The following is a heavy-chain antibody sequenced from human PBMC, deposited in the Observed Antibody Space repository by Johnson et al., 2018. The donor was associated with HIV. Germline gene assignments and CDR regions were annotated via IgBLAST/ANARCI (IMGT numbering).Heavy chain of an antibody. Sequence: VQLVESGGGLVQPGGSLRLSCAASGFTFSSYWMSWVRQAPGKGLEWVANIKQDGSEKYYVDSVKGRFTISRDNAKNSLYLQMNSLRAEDTAVYYCARGDSSGYFAVFDVLGQGTMVTVSS. D-gene: IGHD3-22*01. CDR2: IKQDGSEK. V-gene: IGHV3-7*01. CDR3: ARGDSSGYFAVFDV. CDR1: GFTFSSYW. J-gene: IGHJ3*01.